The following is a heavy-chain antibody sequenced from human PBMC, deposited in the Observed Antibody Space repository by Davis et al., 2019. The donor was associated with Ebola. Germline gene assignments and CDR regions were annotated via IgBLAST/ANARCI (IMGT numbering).Heavy chain of an antibody. V-gene: IGHV3-73*01. CDR2: IRSKANSYAT. J-gene: IGHJ3*02. CDR1: GFTFSGSA. D-gene: IGHD6-13*01. Sequence: GESLKISCAASGFTFSGSAMHWVRQASGKGLEWVGRIRSKANSYATAYAASVKGRFTISRDDSKNTAYLQMNSLRAEDTAVYYCARVDSSSYDAFDIWGQGTMVTVSS. CDR3: ARVDSSSYDAFDI.